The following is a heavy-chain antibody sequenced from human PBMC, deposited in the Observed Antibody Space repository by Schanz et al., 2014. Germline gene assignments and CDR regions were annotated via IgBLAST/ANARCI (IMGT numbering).Heavy chain of an antibody. CDR3: ARGGGPEDVFDI. CDR2: ITAYNGDT. D-gene: IGHD5-12*01. J-gene: IGHJ3*02. CDR1: RYTFNTYG. V-gene: IGHV1-18*01. Sequence: GPEVKEPGASVKVSCEASRYTFNTYGLNWVRQAPGQGLEWMGWITAYNGDTNYALKLQGRVTMTTDTSTGTAYMELSSLRSEDTAVYYCARGGGPEDVFDIWGQGTILTVSS.